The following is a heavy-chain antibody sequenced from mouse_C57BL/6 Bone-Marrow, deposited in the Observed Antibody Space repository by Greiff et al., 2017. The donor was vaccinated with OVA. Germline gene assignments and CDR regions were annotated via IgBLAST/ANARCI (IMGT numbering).Heavy chain of an antibody. V-gene: IGHV1-26*01. CDR1: GYTFTDYY. CDR2: INPNNGGT. J-gene: IGHJ3*01. Sequence: EVQLQQSGPELVKPGASVKISCKASGYTFTDYYMNWVKQSHGKSLEWIGDINPNNGGTSYNQKFKGKATLTVDKSSSTAYMELRSLTSEDSAVYYCARRDLYYGSPWFAYWGQGTLVTVSA. CDR3: ARRDLYYGSPWFAY. D-gene: IGHD1-1*01.